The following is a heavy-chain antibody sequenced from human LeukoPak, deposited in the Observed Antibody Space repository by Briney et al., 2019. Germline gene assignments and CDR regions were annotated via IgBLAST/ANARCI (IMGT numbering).Heavy chain of an antibody. V-gene: IGHV4-34*01. CDR1: GGSFSGYY. Sequence: SETLSLTCAVYGGSFSGYYWSWIRQPPGKGLEWIGEINHSGSTNYNPSLKSRVTISVDASKNQFSLKLSSVTAADTAVYYCARKSNYVWGSYRYGDFDYWGQGTLVTVSS. CDR2: INHSGST. J-gene: IGHJ4*02. CDR3: ARKSNYVWGSYRYGDFDY. D-gene: IGHD3-16*02.